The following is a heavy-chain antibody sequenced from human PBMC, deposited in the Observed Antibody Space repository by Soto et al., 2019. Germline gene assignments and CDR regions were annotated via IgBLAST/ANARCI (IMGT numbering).Heavy chain of an antibody. V-gene: IGHV3-64D*06. CDR2: ISSYGADT. Sequence: PGGSLSLSCSASGFTFNSYAMHWVRQAPGKGLEFVSAISSYGADTYYADSVKGRFAISRDNSKNTLYLQMSSLRAEDTALYYCVKEGYMRSDWYGQFDYWGQGALVTVSS. CDR1: GFTFNSYA. CDR3: VKEGYMRSDWYGQFDY. J-gene: IGHJ4*02. D-gene: IGHD6-19*01.